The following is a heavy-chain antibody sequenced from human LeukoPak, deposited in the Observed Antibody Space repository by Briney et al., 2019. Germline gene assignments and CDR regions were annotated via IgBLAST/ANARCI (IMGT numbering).Heavy chain of an antibody. Sequence: GGSLRLSCAASGFTFSSYAMSWVRQAPGKGLEWVAVISYDGSNKYYADSVKGRFTISRDNSKNTLYLQMNSLRAEDTAVYYCAKSFPAAGTFGDYWGQGTLVTVSS. D-gene: IGHD6-13*01. CDR2: ISYDGSNK. CDR1: GFTFSSYA. V-gene: IGHV3-30*18. J-gene: IGHJ4*02. CDR3: AKSFPAAGTFGDY.